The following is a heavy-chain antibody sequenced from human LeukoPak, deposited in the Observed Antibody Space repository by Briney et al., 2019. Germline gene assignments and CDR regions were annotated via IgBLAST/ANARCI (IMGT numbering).Heavy chain of an antibody. CDR1: GYTFTSYY. V-gene: IGHV1-46*01. Sequence: ASVKVSCKASGYTFTSYYMHWVRQAPGQGLEWMGIINPSGGSTSYEQKFQGRVTMTRDTSTSTVYMELSSLRADDTAVYYCVKDSPPRYSGSPPAYWGQGTLVTVSS. J-gene: IGHJ4*02. D-gene: IGHD1-26*01. CDR3: VKDSPPRYSGSPPAY. CDR2: INPSGGST.